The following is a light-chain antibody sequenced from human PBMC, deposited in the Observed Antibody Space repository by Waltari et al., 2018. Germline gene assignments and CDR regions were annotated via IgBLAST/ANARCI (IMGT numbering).Light chain of an antibody. CDR3: CSYVGTNNYHL. V-gene: IGLV2-23*01. Sequence: QSALTQSASVSGSPGQSVTISCTEARSDVGSYSVVSWYQQRPGKAPKLLIYEDFKRPSVISNRFSGSNAGNTASLTISGLQAEDEADYYCCSYVGTNNYHLFGGGTKLTVL. CDR2: EDF. CDR1: RSDVGSYSV. J-gene: IGLJ2*01.